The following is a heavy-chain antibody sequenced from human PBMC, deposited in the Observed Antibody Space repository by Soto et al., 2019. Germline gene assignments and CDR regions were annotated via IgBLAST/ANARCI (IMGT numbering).Heavy chain of an antibody. J-gene: IGHJ4*02. Sequence: QVQLQESGPGLVKPSQTLSLTCTVSGDSISTADYYWNWIRQPPGKGLEWIGYIYYSGNTYYIPSLKSRVTISGDTSKNQISLKLNSVTAADTAVYYCARGIYSTSSFFDSWGQGTLVTVSS. CDR2: IYYSGNT. V-gene: IGHV4-30-4*01. D-gene: IGHD6-6*01. CDR1: GDSISTADYY. CDR3: ARGIYSTSSFFDS.